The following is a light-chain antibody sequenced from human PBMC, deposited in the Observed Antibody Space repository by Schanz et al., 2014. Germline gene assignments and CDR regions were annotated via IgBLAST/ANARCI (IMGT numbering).Light chain of an antibody. J-gene: IGLJ3*02. CDR3: ATWDDSLNVWV. CDR2: GNN. CDR1: TSNIGAGYD. Sequence: QSVLTQPPSVSGAPGQRITISCTGSTSNIGAGYDVHWYQQLPGTAPKLLIYGNNNRPSGVPDRFSGSKSGTSASLAISGIQSEDEADYYCATWDDSLNVWVFGGGTKLTVL. V-gene: IGLV1-40*01.